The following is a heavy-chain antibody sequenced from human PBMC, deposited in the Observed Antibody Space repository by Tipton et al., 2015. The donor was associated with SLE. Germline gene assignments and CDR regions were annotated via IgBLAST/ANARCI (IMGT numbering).Heavy chain of an antibody. D-gene: IGHD2-15*01. J-gene: IGHJ5*02. CDR1: GGSFSGYY. CDR3: ARALIVVVVAARRPRWVDP. CDR2: INHSGST. V-gene: IGHV4-34*01. Sequence: LRLSCAVYGGSFSGYYWSWIRQPPGKGLEWIGEINHSGSTNYNPSLKSRVTISVDTSKNQFSLKLSSVTAADTAVYYCARALIVVVVAARRPRWVDPWGQETLVTVSS.